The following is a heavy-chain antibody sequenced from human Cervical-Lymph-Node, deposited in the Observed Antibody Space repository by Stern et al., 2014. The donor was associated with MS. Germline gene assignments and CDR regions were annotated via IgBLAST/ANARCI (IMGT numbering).Heavy chain of an antibody. CDR1: GDSITSGSHY. D-gene: IGHD3-22*01. CDR2: IYINGDT. Sequence: QLQLQESGPGLVQPSQTLSLTCSVSGDSITSGSHYWTWIRQPAGKGLEWIGRIYINGDTTYNPSLNGRALISRDTSKNQFSLTRTPATATDTAVYYCAREGPNSAGYYYHWGQGTLVTVSS. CDR3: AREGPNSAGYYYH. V-gene: IGHV4-61*02. J-gene: IGHJ5*02.